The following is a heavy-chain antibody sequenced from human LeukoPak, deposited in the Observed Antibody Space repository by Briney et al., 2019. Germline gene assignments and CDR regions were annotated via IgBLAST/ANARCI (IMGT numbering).Heavy chain of an antibody. D-gene: IGHD4-23*01. CDR3: AKDRQLRSGNYWGSFDF. Sequence: GESLRLSCAVSGFTFSRYGMVWVRQAPGKGLEWVSGISFSGGNTYYADSVRGRFTISRDNSKNTVFLQMNSLRAEDTAIYYCAKDRQLRSGNYWGSFDFWGQGTLVTVSS. V-gene: IGHV3-23*01. J-gene: IGHJ4*02. CDR1: GFTFSRYG. CDR2: ISFSGGNT.